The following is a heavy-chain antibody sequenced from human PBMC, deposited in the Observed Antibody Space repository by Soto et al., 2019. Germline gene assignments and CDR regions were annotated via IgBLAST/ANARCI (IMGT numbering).Heavy chain of an antibody. Sequence: GGSLRLSCTASGFTFGDYAMSWVRQAPGKGLEWVGFIRSKAYGGTTEYAASVKGRFTISRDDSKSIAYLQMKSLKTEDPAVYYCTLTTVPYDIWGQGTMVTVSS. CDR1: GFTFGDYA. CDR3: TLTTVPYDI. V-gene: IGHV3-49*04. D-gene: IGHD4-17*01. J-gene: IGHJ3*02. CDR2: IRSKAYGGTT.